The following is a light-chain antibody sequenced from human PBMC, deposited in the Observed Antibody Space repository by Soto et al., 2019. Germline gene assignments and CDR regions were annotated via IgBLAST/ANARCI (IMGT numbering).Light chain of an antibody. CDR3: QERNRWPRGT. Sequence: DIPMTQSPSTLSGSVGDRVTMPCRSSQTISSWLAWYQQKPGKAPKRLIYAASSLQSGVPSRFSGSGYGTEVTLTISSLEPEDFAVYYCQERNRWPRGTFGAGTKVDIK. J-gene: IGKJ4*01. V-gene: IGKV1-5*01. CDR1: QTISSW. CDR2: AAS.